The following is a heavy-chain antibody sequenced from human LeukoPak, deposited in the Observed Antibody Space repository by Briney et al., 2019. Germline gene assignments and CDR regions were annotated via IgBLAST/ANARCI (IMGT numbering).Heavy chain of an antibody. V-gene: IGHV4-59*06. D-gene: IGHD3-3*01. CDR3: ARGVPSYTYYDFWSGYYDY. J-gene: IGHJ4*02. Sequence: SETLSLTCTVSGGSISSYYWSWIRQHPGKGLEWIGYIYYSGSTYYNPSLKSRVTISVDTSKNQFSLKLSSVTAADTAVYYCARGVPSYTYYDFWSGYYDYWGQGTLVTVSS. CDR1: GGSISSYY. CDR2: IYYSGST.